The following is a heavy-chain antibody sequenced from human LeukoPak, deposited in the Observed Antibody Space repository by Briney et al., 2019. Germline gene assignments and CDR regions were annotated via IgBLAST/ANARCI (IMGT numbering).Heavy chain of an antibody. Sequence: GESLKISCKGSGYSFTSYWIGWVRQMPGKGLEWMGIIYPGDSDTRYSPSFQGQVTISADKSISTAYLRWSSLKASDTAMYYCARQMANYDSSGYYYDYWGQGTLVTVSS. CDR2: IYPGDSDT. D-gene: IGHD3-22*01. V-gene: IGHV5-51*01. CDR3: ARQMANYDSSGYYYDY. J-gene: IGHJ4*02. CDR1: GYSFTSYW.